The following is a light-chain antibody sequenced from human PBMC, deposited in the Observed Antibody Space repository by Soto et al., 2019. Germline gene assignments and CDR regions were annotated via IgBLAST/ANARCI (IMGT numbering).Light chain of an antibody. CDR1: QSINTW. CDR2: KAS. J-gene: IGKJ1*01. V-gene: IGKV1-5*03. CDR3: QQYQTYSQ. Sequence: DIQMTQSPSTLSASVGDRVTITCRASQSINTWLAWYQLKPGRAPKLLIYKASTLESGVSSRFNGSGSGTEFTLTISSLQPDDFATYYCQQYQTYSQFGQGTRVEIK.